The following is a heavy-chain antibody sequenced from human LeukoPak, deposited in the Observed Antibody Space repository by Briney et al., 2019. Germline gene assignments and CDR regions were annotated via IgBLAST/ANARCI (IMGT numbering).Heavy chain of an antibody. CDR2: IYTSGST. D-gene: IGHD3-3*01. V-gene: IGHV4-61*02. CDR1: GGSISSGSYY. CDR3: ARAYYDFWSGPLDY. J-gene: IGHJ4*02. Sequence: PSQTLSLTCTVSGGSISSGSYYWSWIRQPAGKGLEWIGRIYTSGSTNYNPSLKSRVTISVDTSKNQFSLKLSSVTAADTAVYYCARAYYDFWSGPLDYWGQGTLVTVSS.